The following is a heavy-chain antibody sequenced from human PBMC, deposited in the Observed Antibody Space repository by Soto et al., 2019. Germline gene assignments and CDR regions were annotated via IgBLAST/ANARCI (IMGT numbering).Heavy chain of an antibody. J-gene: IGHJ4*02. Sequence: SETLSLTCSVSGGSVSDKTYYWSWIRQPPGKRLEWIGYVYYSGTTNYNPSLKSRVTISVDLSKNRFSLRLSSVTTADTALYYCARTTAVPNTLRSRYFFXYWGQGTLVNV. CDR2: VYYSGTT. CDR1: GGSVSDKTYY. V-gene: IGHV4-61*01. CDR3: ARTTAVPNTLRSRYFFXY. D-gene: IGHD4-17*01.